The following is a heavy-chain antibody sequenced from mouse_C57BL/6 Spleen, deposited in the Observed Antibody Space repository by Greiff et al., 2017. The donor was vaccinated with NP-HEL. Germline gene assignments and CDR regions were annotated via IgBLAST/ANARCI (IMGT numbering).Heavy chain of an antibody. CDR2: IYPGDGDT. D-gene: IGHD1-1*01. J-gene: IGHJ4*01. V-gene: IGHV1-80*01. CDR1: GYAFSSYW. Sequence: VQLQQSGAELVKPGASVKISCKASGYAFSSYWMNWVKQRPGKGLEWIGQIYPGDGDTNYNGKFKGQATLTADKSSSTAYMQLSSLTSEDSAVYICARVAVVAPMDYWGQGTSVTVSS. CDR3: ARVAVVAPMDY.